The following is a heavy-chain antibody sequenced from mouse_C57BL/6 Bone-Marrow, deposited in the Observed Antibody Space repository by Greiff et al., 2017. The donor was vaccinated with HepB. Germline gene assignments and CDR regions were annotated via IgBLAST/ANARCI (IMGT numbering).Heavy chain of an antibody. CDR1: GFNIKDDY. Sequence: EVKLMESGAELVRPGASVKLSCTASGFNIKDDYMHWVKQRPEQGLEWIGWIDPENGDTEYASKFQGKATITADTSSNTAYLQLSSLTSEDTAVYYCTTRVTTVVARYFDVWGTGTTVTVSS. V-gene: IGHV14-4*01. J-gene: IGHJ1*03. CDR3: TTRVTTVVARYFDV. D-gene: IGHD1-1*01. CDR2: IDPENGDT.